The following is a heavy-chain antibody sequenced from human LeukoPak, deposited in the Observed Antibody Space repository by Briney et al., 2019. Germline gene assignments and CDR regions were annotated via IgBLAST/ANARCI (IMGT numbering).Heavy chain of an antibody. CDR3: ARDLPLGYCSSTSCYKGWFDP. CDR2: IIPIFGTA. CDR1: GGTFSSYA. D-gene: IGHD2-2*02. J-gene: IGHJ5*02. Sequence: SVKVSCXASGGTFSSYAISWVRQAPGQGLEWMGGIIPIFGTANYAQKFQGRVTITADESTSTAYMELSSLRSEDTAVYYCARDLPLGYCSSTSCYKGWFDPWGQGTLVTVSS. V-gene: IGHV1-69*01.